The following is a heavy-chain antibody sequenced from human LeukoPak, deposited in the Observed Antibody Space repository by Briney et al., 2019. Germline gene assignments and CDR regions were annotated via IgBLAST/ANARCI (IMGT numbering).Heavy chain of an antibody. J-gene: IGHJ2*01. CDR3: ARGQIYWYFDL. V-gene: IGHV1-18*01. Sequence: ASVKVSCKASGYTFANYGISWVRLAPGQRPEWMGWTSTYNDNTNYAQKFQDRVTMTTDTSTSTAYMELRSLRSDDTAVYCARGQIYWYFDLWGRGTLVTVSS. CDR1: GYTFANYG. CDR2: TSTYNDNT.